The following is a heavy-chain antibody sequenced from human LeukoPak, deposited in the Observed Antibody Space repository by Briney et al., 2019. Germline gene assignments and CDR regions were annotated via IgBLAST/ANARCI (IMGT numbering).Heavy chain of an antibody. Sequence: SETLSLTCTVSGGSISSYYWSWIRQPPGQGLEWIGYSYYSGSTNYNPSLKSRVTISVDTSKNQFSLKLSTVTAADTAVYYCARDYYDSSGYYLFDPWGQGTLVTVSS. CDR2: SYYSGST. J-gene: IGHJ5*02. V-gene: IGHV4-59*01. CDR3: ARDYYDSSGYYLFDP. D-gene: IGHD3-22*01. CDR1: GGSISSYY.